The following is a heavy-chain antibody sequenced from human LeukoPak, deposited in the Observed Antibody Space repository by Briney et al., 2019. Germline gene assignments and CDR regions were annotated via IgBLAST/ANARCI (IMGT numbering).Heavy chain of an antibody. CDR1: GYTFTGYY. J-gene: IGHJ5*02. Sequence: ASVKVSCKASGYTFTGYYMHWVRQAPGQGLEWMGRINPDSGGTNYAQKFQGRVTMTRDTSISTAYMELSRLRSDDTAVYYCARLSRRQQLGLNWFDPWGQGTLVTVSS. V-gene: IGHV1-2*06. CDR3: ARLSRRQQLGLNWFDP. D-gene: IGHD6-13*01. CDR2: INPDSGGT.